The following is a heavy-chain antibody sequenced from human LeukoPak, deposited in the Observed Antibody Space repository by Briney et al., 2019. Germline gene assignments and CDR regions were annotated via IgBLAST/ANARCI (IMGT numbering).Heavy chain of an antibody. V-gene: IGHV3-74*01. CDR2: VDSDGSST. CDR3: ARGITIFGVVNDAFDI. J-gene: IGHJ3*02. Sequence: PGESLRLSCAASGFTFSSYWMHWVRQAPGKGLVWVSRVDSDGSSTTYAGSVKGRFTISRDNAKSTLYLQMNSLRAEDTAVYYCARGITIFGVVNDAFDIWGQGTMVTVSS. CDR1: GFTFSSYW. D-gene: IGHD3-3*01.